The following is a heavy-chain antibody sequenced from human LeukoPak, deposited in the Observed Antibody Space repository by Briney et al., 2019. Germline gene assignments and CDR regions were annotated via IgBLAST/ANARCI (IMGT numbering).Heavy chain of an antibody. CDR1: GGSISSSGYN. CDR2: IFYSGDT. D-gene: IGHD3-3*01. Sequence: SETLSLTCTVSGGSISSSGYNWDWIRQPPGKGLEYIGSIFYSGDTYYNPSLKSRVTISVDTSKNQLSLKLSSVTAADTAVYYCTRRPKQPGFWSGYVDYWGQGTLVTVSS. CDR3: TRRPKQPGFWSGYVDY. J-gene: IGHJ4*02. V-gene: IGHV4-39*01.